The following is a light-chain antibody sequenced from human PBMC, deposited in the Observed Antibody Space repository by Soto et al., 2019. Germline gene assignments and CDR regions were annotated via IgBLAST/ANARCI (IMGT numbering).Light chain of an antibody. CDR2: GAS. CDR1: QSVGSY. CDR3: QQRDNWPRT. V-gene: IGKV3-11*01. Sequence: DIVLTQSPATLSLSPGERATLSCRSSQSVGSYLAWFQHKPGQAPRLLIYGASNRATDIPGRFSGRGSGTDFTLTLSSLESGDSAVYYCQQRDNWPRTFGQGTKLELK. J-gene: IGKJ2*01.